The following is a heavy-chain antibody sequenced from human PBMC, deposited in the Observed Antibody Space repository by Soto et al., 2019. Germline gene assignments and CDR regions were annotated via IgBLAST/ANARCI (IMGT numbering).Heavy chain of an antibody. V-gene: IGHV3-23*01. CDR2: ISGSGGST. CDR3: AKDQVVVVPAAINGGFDP. CDR1: GFTFSSYA. D-gene: IGHD2-2*02. J-gene: IGHJ5*02. Sequence: GGSLRLSCAASGFTFSSYAMSWVRQAPGKGLEWVSAISGSGGSTYYADSVKGRFTISRDNSKNTLYLQMNSLRAEDTAVYYCAKDQVVVVPAAINGGFDPWGQGTLVTVSS.